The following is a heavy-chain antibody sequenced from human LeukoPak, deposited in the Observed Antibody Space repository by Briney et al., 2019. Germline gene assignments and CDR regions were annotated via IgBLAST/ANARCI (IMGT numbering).Heavy chain of an antibody. CDR1: GFTFDDYA. V-gene: IGHV3-9*03. Sequence: GGSLSLSCAASGFTFDDYAMHSVRHAPGKCLEWLSGISWNSGSIVYADSVKGRFTLSRDNAKNCLYLKMNSLRAEDMALYYCAKGQTNMITFGGVIGPFDYWGQGTLVTVSS. D-gene: IGHD3-16*02. CDR2: ISWNSGSI. CDR3: AKGQTNMITFGGVIGPFDY. J-gene: IGHJ4*02.